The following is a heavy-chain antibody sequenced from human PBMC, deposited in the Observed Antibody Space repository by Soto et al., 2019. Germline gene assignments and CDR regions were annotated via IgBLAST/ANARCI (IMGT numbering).Heavy chain of an antibody. J-gene: IGHJ5*02. D-gene: IGHD1-26*01. V-gene: IGHV1-69*12. CDR2: IIPIFGTG. Sequence: QVQLVQSGAEVKKPGSSVKVSCKASGGTFSSYAISWVRQAPGQGLEWMGGIIPIFGTGNYAQKFQGRVTITAXXXTXAAYMELRSLRSEDTAVYYCARARTTSCPGGCRCDPWGQGTLVTVSS. CDR3: ARARTTSCPGGCRCDP. CDR1: GGTFSSYA.